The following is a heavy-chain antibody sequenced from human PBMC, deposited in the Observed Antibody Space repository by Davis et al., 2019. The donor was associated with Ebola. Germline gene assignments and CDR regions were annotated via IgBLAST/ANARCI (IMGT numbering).Heavy chain of an antibody. D-gene: IGHD3-16*01. Sequence: GESLKISCTASGFTFSSYAMSWVRQAPGKGLEWVANIKQDGSEKYYVDSVKGRFTISRDNAKNSLYLQMNSLRAEDTAVYYCARRLGELWGFGYFDYWGQGTLVTVSS. CDR2: IKQDGSEK. CDR3: ARRLGELWGFGYFDY. V-gene: IGHV3-7*03. CDR1: GFTFSSYA. J-gene: IGHJ4*02.